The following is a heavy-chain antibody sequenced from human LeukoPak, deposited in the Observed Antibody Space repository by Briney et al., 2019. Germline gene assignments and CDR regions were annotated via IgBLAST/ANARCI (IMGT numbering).Heavy chain of an antibody. CDR3: ARRVGSSESSYYFDY. J-gene: IGHJ4*02. Sequence: GGSLRLSCAASGFTFNIYWMHWVREAPGKGLVWVSLISSDGSITIYADSVKGRFTISRDNAKNTVYLQMNSLRVEDTAVYYCARRVGSSESSYYFDYWGQGTLVTVSS. V-gene: IGHV3-74*01. CDR2: ISSDGSIT. CDR1: GFTFNIYW. D-gene: IGHD3-22*01.